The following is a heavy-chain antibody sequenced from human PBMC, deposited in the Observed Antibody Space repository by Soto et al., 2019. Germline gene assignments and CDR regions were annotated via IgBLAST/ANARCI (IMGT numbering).Heavy chain of an antibody. CDR2: ISSNSGYT. CDR1: GFRFSDYS. CDR3: TRGSYGAYDY. D-gene: IGHD4-17*01. V-gene: IGHV3-21*06. J-gene: IGHJ4*02. Sequence: EVHLVESRGGLVKPGESLRLSCAASGFRFSDYSMNWVRQVPGKGLEWVSSISSNSGYTLYTDSVKGRFTISRDNAKSSLYLQMSSLRDEDTAVYYCTRGSYGAYDYWGQGTLVTVSS.